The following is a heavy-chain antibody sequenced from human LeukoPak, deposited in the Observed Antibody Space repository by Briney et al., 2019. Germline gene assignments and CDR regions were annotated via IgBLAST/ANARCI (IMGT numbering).Heavy chain of an antibody. D-gene: IGHD3-9*01. CDR2: ISSNGGST. CDR3: ARDWDILTGFPRGHFDY. CDR1: RFTFSSYA. Sequence: GGSLRLSCAASRFTFSSYAMHWVRQAPGKGLEYVSAISSNGGSTYYANSVKGRFTISRDNSKNTLYLQMGSLRAEDMAVYYCARDWDILTGFPRGHFDYWGQGTLVTVSS. V-gene: IGHV3-64*01. J-gene: IGHJ4*02.